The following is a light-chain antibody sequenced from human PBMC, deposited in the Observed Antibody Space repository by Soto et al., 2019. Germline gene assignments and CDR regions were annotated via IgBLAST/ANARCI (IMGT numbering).Light chain of an antibody. J-gene: IGLJ1*01. CDR1: SSDVGSYDH. V-gene: IGLV2-14*01. Sequence: QSALTQPASVSGSPGQSITISCSVTSSDVGSYDHVAWYQQFPGKTPKLMIYEVSNRPSGVSSRFSGSKSGNTASLTISGLQAEDEADYYCISYTGSSTSYVFGSGTKLTVL. CDR2: EVS. CDR3: ISYTGSSTSYV.